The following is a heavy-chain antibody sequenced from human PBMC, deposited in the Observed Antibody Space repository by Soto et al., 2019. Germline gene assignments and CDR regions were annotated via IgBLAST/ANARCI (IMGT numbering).Heavy chain of an antibody. CDR3: ARLAPSAAGADPTDYGMDV. CDR1: GGSISSGGYS. CDR2: IYHSGST. D-gene: IGHD6-13*01. V-gene: IGHV4-30-2*01. Sequence: QLQLQESGSGLVKPSQTLSLTCAVSGGSISSGGYSWSWIRQPPGKGLEWIGYIYHSGSTYYNPSLQGRGTIFRRQSKNQFSPDLNLVARPDTGALFWARLAPSAAGADPTDYGMDVWGQGTTVTVSS. J-gene: IGHJ6*02.